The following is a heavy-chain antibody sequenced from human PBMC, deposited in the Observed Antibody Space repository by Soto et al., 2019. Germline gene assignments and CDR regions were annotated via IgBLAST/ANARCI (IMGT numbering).Heavy chain of an antibody. CDR2: MKATGGTK. J-gene: IGHJ4*02. V-gene: IGHV3-23*01. CDR3: TKPYGALEFDY. D-gene: IGHD3-10*01. Sequence: EVQLLESGGGLVQPGGSLRLSCAASGFNFTLLALTWVRQAPGKGLEWVSTMKATGGTKYYADSVKGRFTISRDSSTNTMYLQMNSLRVEDTAVYVCTKPYGALEFDYWGQVTLVNVSS. CDR1: GFNFTLLA.